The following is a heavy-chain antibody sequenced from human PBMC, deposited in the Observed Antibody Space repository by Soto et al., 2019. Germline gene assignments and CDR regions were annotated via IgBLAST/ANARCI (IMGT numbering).Heavy chain of an antibody. V-gene: IGHV3-30*02. D-gene: IGHD3-3*01. J-gene: IGHJ6*02. Sequence: GGSLRLSCAASGFTFSSYGMHWVRQAPGKGLEWVAVIWYDGSNKYYADSVKGRFTISRDNSKNTLYLQMNSLRSDDTAVYYCAICEDDFWSGPHTYYYYGMDVWGQGTTVTVSS. CDR2: IWYDGSNK. CDR1: GFTFSSYG. CDR3: AICEDDFWSGPHTYYYYGMDV.